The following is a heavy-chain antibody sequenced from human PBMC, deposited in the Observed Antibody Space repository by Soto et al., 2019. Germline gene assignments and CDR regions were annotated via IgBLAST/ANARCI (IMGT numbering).Heavy chain of an antibody. CDR3: ARGVYCSSTSCGSHLDY. V-gene: IGHV1-2*04. D-gene: IGHD2-2*01. J-gene: IGHJ4*02. CDR1: GYTFTGYS. CDR2: ISPNSGGT. Sequence: GSSVKVSCKASGYTFTGYSMHWVRQAPGQGLEWMGWISPNSGGTNYAQKFQGWVTMTRDTSISTAYMELSRLRSDDTAVYYCARGVYCSSTSCGSHLDYWGQGTLVTVSS.